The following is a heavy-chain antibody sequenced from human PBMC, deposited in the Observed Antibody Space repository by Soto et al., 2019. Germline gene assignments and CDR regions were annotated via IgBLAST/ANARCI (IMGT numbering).Heavy chain of an antibody. J-gene: IGHJ4*02. V-gene: IGHV1-45*02. CDR2: ITPFNSNT. CDR3: ARSVAAADPFDY. D-gene: IGHD6-13*01. CDR1: GYTFTYRY. Sequence: SVKVSCKASGYTFTYRYLHWVRQAPGQALEWMGWITPFNSNTNYAQKFQDRVTITRDRSMSTAYMELSSLRSEDTAMYYCARSVAAADPFDYWGQGTLVTVSS.